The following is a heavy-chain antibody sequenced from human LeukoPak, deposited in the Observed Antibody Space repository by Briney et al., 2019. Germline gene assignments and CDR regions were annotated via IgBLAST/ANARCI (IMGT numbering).Heavy chain of an antibody. J-gene: IGHJ4*02. CDR2: ISSSGHTI. D-gene: IGHD3-22*01. CDR1: GFTFSNYY. Sequence: PGGSLRLSCAASGFTFSNYYMSWIRQAPGKGLEWVSYISSSGHTIYYADSVKGRFTISRDNSKNSLYLQMNSLRAEDTAVYYCARGSDFYDSSIYPYYFDYWGQGTLVTVSS. V-gene: IGHV3-11*01. CDR3: ARGSDFYDSSIYPYYFDY.